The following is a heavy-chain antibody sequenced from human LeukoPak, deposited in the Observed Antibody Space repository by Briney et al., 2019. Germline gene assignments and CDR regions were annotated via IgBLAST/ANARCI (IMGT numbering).Heavy chain of an antibody. J-gene: IGHJ4*02. CDR3: ARVLRGNGRCDY. CDR1: GYTFTGYY. CDR2: INPNSGGT. D-gene: IGHD3-10*01. V-gene: IGHV1-2*02. Sequence: ASVKVSCKASGYTFTGYYMHWVRQAPGQGLEWMGWINPNSGGTNYAQKFQGRVTMTRDTSISTAYMELSRLRSDGTAVYYCARVLRGNGRCDYWGQGTLVTVSS.